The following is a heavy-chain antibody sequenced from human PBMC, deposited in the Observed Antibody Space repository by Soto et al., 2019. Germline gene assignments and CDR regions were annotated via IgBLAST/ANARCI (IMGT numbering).Heavy chain of an antibody. CDR3: ARGRYGDY. J-gene: IGHJ4*02. D-gene: IGHD1-1*01. Sequence: QVHLVQSGAEVKKPGASVKVSCKGSGYIFTTYGITWVRQAPGQGLEWMGWISAHNGNTNYAQKVQARFTVTRDTSTSTAYLELRNMRSDDTAVYYCARGRYGDYWGQGALVTVSS. CDR2: ISAHNGNT. V-gene: IGHV1-18*01. CDR1: GYIFTTYG.